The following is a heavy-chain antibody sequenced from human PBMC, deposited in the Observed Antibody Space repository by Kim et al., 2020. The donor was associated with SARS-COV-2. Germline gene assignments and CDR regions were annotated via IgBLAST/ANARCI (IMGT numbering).Heavy chain of an antibody. CDR3: ARDGPARFDY. CDR2: ISYDGSNK. CDR1: GFTFSSYA. Sequence: GGSLRLSCAASGFTFSSYAMHWVRQAPGKGLEWVAVISYDGSNKYYADSVKGRFTISRDNSKNTLYLQMNSLRAEDTAVYYCARDGPARFDYWGQGTLVTVSS. D-gene: IGHD2-15*01. V-gene: IGHV3-30*04. J-gene: IGHJ4*02.